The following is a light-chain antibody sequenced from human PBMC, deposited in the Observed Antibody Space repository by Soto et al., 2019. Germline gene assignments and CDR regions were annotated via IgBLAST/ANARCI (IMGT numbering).Light chain of an antibody. Sequence: EIVLTQSPGTLSLSPGERATLSCRASQSVSSSSYLAWYQQQPGQPPRLLIYGASSSATGITDRFSGSGSGTDFTITIRRLEPEDFAVYYWQQYGSSLTFGGGTKVEIK. CDR3: QQYGSSLT. CDR1: QSVSSSSY. CDR2: GAS. J-gene: IGKJ4*01. V-gene: IGKV3-20*01.